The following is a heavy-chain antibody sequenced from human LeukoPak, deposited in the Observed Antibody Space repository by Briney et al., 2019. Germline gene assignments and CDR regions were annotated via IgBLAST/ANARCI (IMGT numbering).Heavy chain of an antibody. J-gene: IGHJ6*02. V-gene: IGHV1-46*01. D-gene: IGHD3-10*02. CDR1: GYTFTSYY. CDR3: ARDFEVSPMSFYYCGMDV. Sequence: ASVKVSCKASGYTFTSYYMHWVRQAPGQGLEWMGIINPSGGSTSYAQKFQGRVTMTRDTSTSTVYMELSSLRSEDTAVYYCARDFEVSPMSFYYCGMDVWGQGTTVTVSS. CDR2: INPSGGST.